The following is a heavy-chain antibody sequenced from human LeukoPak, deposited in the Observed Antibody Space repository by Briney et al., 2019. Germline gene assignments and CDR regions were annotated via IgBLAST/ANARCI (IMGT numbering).Heavy chain of an antibody. J-gene: IGHJ3*02. V-gene: IGHV4-59*01. CDR1: GGSISSYY. Sequence: SETLSLTCTVSGGSISSYYWSWIRQPPGKGLEWIGYIYYSGSTNYNPSLESRVTISVDTSKNQFSLKLSSVTAADTAVYYCARKIAVAGSDASDIWGQGTMVTVSS. CDR2: IYYSGST. D-gene: IGHD6-19*01. CDR3: ARKIAVAGSDASDI.